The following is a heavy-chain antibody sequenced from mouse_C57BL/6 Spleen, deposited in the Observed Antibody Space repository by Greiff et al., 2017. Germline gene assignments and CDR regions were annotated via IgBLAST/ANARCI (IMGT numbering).Heavy chain of an antibody. V-gene: IGHV1-85*01. D-gene: IGHD2-4*01. CDR2: IYPRDGST. CDR1: GYTFTSYD. CDR3: ARGNYDYDAWFAY. Sequence: VQRVESGPELVKPGASVKLSCKASGYTFTSYDINWVKQRPGQGLEWIGWIYPRDGSTKYNEKFKGKATLTVDTSSSTAYMELHSLTSEDSAVYYCARGNYDYDAWFAYWGQGTLVTVSA. J-gene: IGHJ3*01.